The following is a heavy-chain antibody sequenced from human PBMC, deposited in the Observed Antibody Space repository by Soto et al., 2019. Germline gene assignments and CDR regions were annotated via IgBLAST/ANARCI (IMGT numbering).Heavy chain of an antibody. CDR2: ISGSGAIT. D-gene: IGHD3-10*01. CDR3: AKDRQFRSYYESAGHYNN. J-gene: IGHJ4*02. Sequence: GSLRLSCVASGFTFKNYDVRWVRQAPGKGLEWVSGISGSGAITYYADSVRGRFTISRDNSKNTLYLQLNSLRAEDTAIYYCAKDRQFRSYYESAGHYNNWGQGTLVTVSS. V-gene: IGHV3-23*01. CDR1: GFTFKNYD.